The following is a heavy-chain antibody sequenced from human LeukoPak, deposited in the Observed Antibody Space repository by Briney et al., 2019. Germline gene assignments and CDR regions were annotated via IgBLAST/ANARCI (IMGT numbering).Heavy chain of an antibody. J-gene: IGHJ4*02. CDR1: GYTFTSYG. Sequence: GASVKVSCKASGYTFTSYGISWVRQAPGQGLEWMGWISAYNGNTNYAQKLQGRVTMTTDTSTSTAYMELRSLRSDDTAVYYCARERFDLNWYDFWRGYARSHHYFDYWGQGTLVTVSS. D-gene: IGHD3-3*01. CDR3: ARERFDLNWYDFWRGYARSHHYFDY. CDR2: ISAYNGNT. V-gene: IGHV1-18*01.